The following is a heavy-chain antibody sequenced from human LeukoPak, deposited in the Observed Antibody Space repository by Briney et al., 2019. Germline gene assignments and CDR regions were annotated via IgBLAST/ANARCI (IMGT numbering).Heavy chain of an antibody. D-gene: IGHD3-9*01. V-gene: IGHV3-21*01. CDR2: ISSSSSYI. J-gene: IGHJ3*02. CDR3: SSCANDDILTGYVGAFDS. CDR1: GFTFSSYS. Sequence: PGGSLRLSCAASGFTFSSYSMNWVRQAPGKGLEWVSSISSSSSYIYYADSVKGRFTISRDNAKNSLYLQMNSLRAEDTAVSDCSSCANDDILTGYVGAFDSWGQGTLVTVSS.